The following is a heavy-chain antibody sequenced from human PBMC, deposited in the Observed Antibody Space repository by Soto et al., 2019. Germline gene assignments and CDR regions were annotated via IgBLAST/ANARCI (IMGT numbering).Heavy chain of an antibody. CDR2: IGDDDSRK. V-gene: IGHV3-7*01. D-gene: IGHD6-19*01. CDR1: GFNIYSDW. Sequence: PGGSLRLSCVGIGFNIYSDWMSWVRQAPGKGLESVATIGDDDSRKYYVDSVAGRFTISRDDAKNSVYLEMNSLRVEDKAVYQRATFDLAEVDWGQGTAVTVYS. CDR3: ATFDLAEVD. J-gene: IGHJ4*02.